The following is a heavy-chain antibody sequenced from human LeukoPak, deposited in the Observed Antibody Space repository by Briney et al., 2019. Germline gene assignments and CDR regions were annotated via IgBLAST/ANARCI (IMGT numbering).Heavy chain of an antibody. CDR1: GDSISTGGYY. V-gene: IGHV4-31*03. CDR3: AREITIFGTVMGFDT. D-gene: IGHD3-3*01. Sequence: SETLSLTCTVSGDSISTGGYYWTWIRQHPGKGLEWIGYIYYSGSTYYNPSLRSRLKISIDTSKNQFSLKLTSVTAAATAVYYCAREITIFGTVMGFDTWGPGTVVTVSS. J-gene: IGHJ5*02. CDR2: IYYSGST.